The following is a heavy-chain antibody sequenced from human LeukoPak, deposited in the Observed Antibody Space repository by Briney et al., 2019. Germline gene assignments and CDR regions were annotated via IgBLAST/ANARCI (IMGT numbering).Heavy chain of an antibody. CDR3: AKDPRTFYDFWSGYSDY. CDR2: ISGSGGST. D-gene: IGHD3-3*01. V-gene: IGHV3-23*01. J-gene: IGHJ4*02. Sequence: GGSLRLSCAASGFTFSSYAMSWVRQAPGKGLEWVSAISGSGGSTYYADSVKGRFTISGDNSKNTLYLQMNSLRAEDTAVYYCAKDPRTFYDFWSGYSDYWGQGTLVTVSS. CDR1: GFTFSSYA.